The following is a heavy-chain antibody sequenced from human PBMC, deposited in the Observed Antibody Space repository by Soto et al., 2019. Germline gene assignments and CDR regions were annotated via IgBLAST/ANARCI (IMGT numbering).Heavy chain of an antibody. CDR3: ATSPGVGF. J-gene: IGHJ6*02. CDR2: IYSGGSI. Sequence: EVQLVESGGGLIQPGGSLRLSCAASGFTVINNYMIWVRQAPGKGLEWVSLIYSGGSIHYADSVKGRFTISRDGSKNTLYLHMSSLRAEDTAVYYCATSPGVGFWGQGTTVTVSS. D-gene: IGHD2-8*01. CDR1: GFTVINNY. V-gene: IGHV3-53*01.